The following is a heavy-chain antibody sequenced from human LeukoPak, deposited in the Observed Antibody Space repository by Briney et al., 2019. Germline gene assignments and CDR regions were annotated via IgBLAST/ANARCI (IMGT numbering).Heavy chain of an antibody. Sequence: GGSLRLSCAAPGFTFSSYGMHWVRQAPGKGLEWVAVLSYDGSNNYYADSVKGRFTISRDNSKNTLYLQMNSLRAEDTAVYYCAKEYYGSGSYYNNFDYWGQGSLVTVSS. CDR3: AKEYYGSGSYYNNFDY. V-gene: IGHV3-30*18. J-gene: IGHJ4*02. CDR2: LSYDGSNN. D-gene: IGHD3-10*01. CDR1: GFTFSSYG.